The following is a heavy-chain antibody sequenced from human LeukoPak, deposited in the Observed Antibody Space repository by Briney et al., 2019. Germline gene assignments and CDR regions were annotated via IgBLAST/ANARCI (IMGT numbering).Heavy chain of an antibody. V-gene: IGHV4-59*01. J-gene: IGHJ4*02. Sequence: SETLSLTCTVSGGSISSYYWSWIRQPPGKGLEWIGYIYYSGTTNYNPSLKSRVTISVDTSKNQFSLKLSSVTAADTAVYYCARERDNWGSAAYFDYWGQGALVTVSS. CDR3: ARERDNWGSAAYFDY. D-gene: IGHD7-27*01. CDR2: IYYSGTT. CDR1: GGSISSYY.